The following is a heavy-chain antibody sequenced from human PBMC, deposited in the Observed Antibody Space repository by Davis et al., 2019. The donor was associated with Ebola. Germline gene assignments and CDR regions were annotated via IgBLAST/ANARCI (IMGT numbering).Heavy chain of an antibody. J-gene: IGHJ4*02. CDR3: TSSRDGYNYRDY. Sequence: GESLKISCAVSGFTFSNYNMNWVRQTPGKGLEWVANIKQDGSEKYYVDSVKGRFTISRDNAKNSVYLQMNSLKTEDTAVYYCTSSRDGYNYRDYWGQGTLVTVSS. D-gene: IGHD5-24*01. CDR2: IKQDGSEK. V-gene: IGHV3-7*03. CDR1: GFTFSNYN.